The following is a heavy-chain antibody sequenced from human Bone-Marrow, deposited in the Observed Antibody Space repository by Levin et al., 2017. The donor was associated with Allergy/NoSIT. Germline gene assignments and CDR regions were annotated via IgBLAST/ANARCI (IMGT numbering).Heavy chain of an antibody. J-gene: IGHJ6*02. Sequence: PGGSLRLSCAASGFTFDDYAMHWVRQAPGKGLEWVSGISWNSGSIGYADSVKGRFTISRDNAKNSLYLQMNSLRAEDTALYYCAKGRARYCSSTSCYSYYYYGMDVWGQGTTVTVSS. CDR2: ISWNSGSI. CDR1: GFTFDDYA. CDR3: AKGRARYCSSTSCYSYYYYGMDV. V-gene: IGHV3-9*01. D-gene: IGHD2-2*01.